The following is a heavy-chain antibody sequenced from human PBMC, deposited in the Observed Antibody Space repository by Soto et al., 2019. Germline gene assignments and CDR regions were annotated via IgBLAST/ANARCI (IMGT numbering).Heavy chain of an antibody. CDR3: ARGLSTVTTFGFDY. CDR2: INHSGST. D-gene: IGHD4-17*01. CDR1: GGSFSGYY. V-gene: IGHV4-34*01. Sequence: QVQLQQWGAGLLKPSETLSLTCAVYGGSFSGYYWSWIRQPPGKGLAWIGEINHSGSTNYNPSLKSRVTISVDTSKNQVSLKLSSVTAADTVVYYCARGLSTVTTFGFDYWGQGTLVTVSS. J-gene: IGHJ4*02.